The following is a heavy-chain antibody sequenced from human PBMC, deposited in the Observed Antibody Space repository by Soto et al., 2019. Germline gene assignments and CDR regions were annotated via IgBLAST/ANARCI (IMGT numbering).Heavy chain of an antibody. J-gene: IGHJ6*02. CDR2: ISYDGSNK. CDR3: ARPYYDFWSGYLRPYYYYGMDV. V-gene: IGHV3-30-3*01. CDR1: GFTFSSYA. D-gene: IGHD3-3*01. Sequence: QVQLVESGGGVVQPGRSLRLSCAASGFTFSSYAMHWVRQAPGKGLEWVAVISYDGSNKYYADSVKGRFTISRDNSKNTLYLQMHSLRAEDTAVYYCARPYYDFWSGYLRPYYYYGMDVWGQGTTVTVSS.